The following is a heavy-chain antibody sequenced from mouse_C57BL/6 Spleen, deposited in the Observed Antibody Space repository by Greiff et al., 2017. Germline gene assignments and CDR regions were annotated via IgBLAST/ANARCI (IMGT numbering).Heavy chain of an antibody. J-gene: IGHJ4*01. CDR3: TKTTGVAKGYAMDY. Sequence: EVQLQQSGAELVRPGASVKLSCTASGFNINDYYMHWVKQRPEQGLEWIGRIDPEDGDTEYAPKFQGKATMTADTSSNTAYLQLSSLTSEDTAVYYCTKTTGVAKGYAMDYWGQGTSVTVSS. CDR2: IDPEDGDT. CDR1: GFNINDYY. D-gene: IGHD1-1*01. V-gene: IGHV14-1*01.